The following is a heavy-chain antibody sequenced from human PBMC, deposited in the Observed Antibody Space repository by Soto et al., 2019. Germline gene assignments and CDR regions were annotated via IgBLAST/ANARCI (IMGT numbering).Heavy chain of an antibody. CDR1: GFTFSSFW. CDR3: ARDEGSGTYQL. J-gene: IGHJ4*02. D-gene: IGHD3-10*01. Sequence: EVQLVESGGGLVQPGGSLRLSCAASGFTFSSFWMSWVRQAPGKGLEWVANINQDGSGKYFVDSVKGRFTISRDNAKNSLHLQVNSVRAEDTAVDYCARDEGSGTYQLWGQGTLVGVSS. V-gene: IGHV3-7*03. CDR2: INQDGSGK.